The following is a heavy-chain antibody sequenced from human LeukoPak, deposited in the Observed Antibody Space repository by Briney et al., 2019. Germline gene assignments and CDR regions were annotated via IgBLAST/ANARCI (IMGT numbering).Heavy chain of an antibody. D-gene: IGHD3-22*01. J-gene: IGHJ4*02. CDR3: ATPRSGYYYYFDY. V-gene: IGHV3-66*01. Sequence: GGSLRLSCAASGFTVSSNYMSWVRQAPGKGLKWVSVIYCAGSTYYADSVKGRFTISRDNSKNTLYLQMNSLRAEDTAVYYCATPRSGYYYYFDYWGQGTLVTVSS. CDR1: GFTVSSNY. CDR2: IYCAGST.